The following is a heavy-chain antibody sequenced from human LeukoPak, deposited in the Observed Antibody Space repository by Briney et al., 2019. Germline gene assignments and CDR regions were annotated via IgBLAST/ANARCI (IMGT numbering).Heavy chain of an antibody. D-gene: IGHD4-17*01. Sequence: SETLSLTCAVSGYSISSGYYWGWIRQPPGKGLEWIGSIYHNGGTYDNPSLKSRVSISVDTSKNQFSLKLSSVTAADTAIYYCVRAPGAYYFDYWGQGTLVTVSP. CDR1: GYSISSGYY. CDR2: IYHNGGT. V-gene: IGHV4-38-2*01. J-gene: IGHJ4*02. CDR3: VRAPGAYYFDY.